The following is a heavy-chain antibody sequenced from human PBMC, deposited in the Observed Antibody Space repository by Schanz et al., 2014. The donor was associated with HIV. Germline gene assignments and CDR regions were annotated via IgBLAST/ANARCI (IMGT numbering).Heavy chain of an antibody. CDR2: ISSSGRTI. V-gene: IGHV3-11*01. Sequence: QVQLVESGGGLVKPGGSLRLSCAGSGFTFSDYYISWIRQAPGRGLEWVSYISSSGRTIYYADSVKGRFTVSSDNAKNSLYLQMNSLRAEDTAVYYCVRAGGELGGYYYGMDVWGQGTTVSVSS. CDR3: VRAGGELGGYYYGMDV. CDR1: GFTFSDYY. J-gene: IGHJ6*02. D-gene: IGHD3-16*01.